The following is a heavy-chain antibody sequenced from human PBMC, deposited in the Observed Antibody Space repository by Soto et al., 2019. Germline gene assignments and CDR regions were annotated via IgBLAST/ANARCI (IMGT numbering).Heavy chain of an antibody. Sequence: SETLSLTCTVSGGSISSYYWSWIRQPPGKGLEWFGYIYYSGSTNYNPSLKSRVTISVDTSKNQFSLKLSSVTAADTAAYYCARVHFPNCSSTSCYEGYWFDPWGQGTLVTVSS. CDR2: IYYSGST. CDR1: GGSISSYY. V-gene: IGHV4-59*01. CDR3: ARVHFPNCSSTSCYEGYWFDP. J-gene: IGHJ5*02. D-gene: IGHD2-2*01.